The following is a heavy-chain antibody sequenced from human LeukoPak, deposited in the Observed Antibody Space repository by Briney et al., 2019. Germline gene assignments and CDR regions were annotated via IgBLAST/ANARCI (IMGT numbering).Heavy chain of an antibody. J-gene: IGHJ4*02. V-gene: IGHV3-7*04. CDR3: ARDPDYGGNSGLDY. Sequence: GGSLRLSCAASGLAFSSFWMNWVRQAPGKGLEWVANINQDGSEKYYVDSVKGRFTISRDNAKNSLYLQMNSLRAEDTAVYYCARDPDYGGNSGLDYWGRGTLVTVS. CDR1: GLAFSSFW. D-gene: IGHD4-23*01. CDR2: INQDGSEK.